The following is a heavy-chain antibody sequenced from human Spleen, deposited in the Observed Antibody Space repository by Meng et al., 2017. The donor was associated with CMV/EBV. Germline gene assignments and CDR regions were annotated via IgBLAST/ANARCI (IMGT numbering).Heavy chain of an antibody. J-gene: IGHJ4*02. CDR1: GFTFEDFA. CDR3: AKDPRGPEY. D-gene: IGHD3-10*01. V-gene: IGHV3-9*01. CDR2: MSGNTGFI. Sequence: SLKISCAASGFTFEDFAMHWVRQIPGEGLEWLSGMSGNTGFIGYADSVKGRFTISRDNAKNSLYLRMNSLRAEDTALYYCAKDPRGPEYWGQGTLVTVSS.